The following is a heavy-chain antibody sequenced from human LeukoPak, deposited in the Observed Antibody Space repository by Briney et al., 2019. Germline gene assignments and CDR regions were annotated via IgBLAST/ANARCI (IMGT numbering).Heavy chain of an antibody. D-gene: IGHD2-2*01. CDR1: GFTFSDYY. V-gene: IGHV3-11*06. Sequence: GGSLRLSCAASGFTFSDYYMSWIRKAPGKGLEWVSYISSSSSYTNYADSVKGRFTISRDNAKNSLYLQMNSLRAEDTAVCYCAINSIVVPAAMDFDYWGQGTLVTVSS. CDR2: ISSSSSYT. CDR3: AINSIVVPAAMDFDY. J-gene: IGHJ4*02.